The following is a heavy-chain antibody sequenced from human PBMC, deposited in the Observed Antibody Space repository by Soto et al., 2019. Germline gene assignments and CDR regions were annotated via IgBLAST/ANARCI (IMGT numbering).Heavy chain of an antibody. CDR3: AKDLRSMVRGVIKDYYYYYGMDV. Sequence: PGGSLRLSCAASGFTFSSYAMSWVRQAPGKGLEWVSVISGSGGSTYYADSVKGRFTISRDNSKNTLYLQMNSLRAEDTAVYYCAKDLRSMVRGVIKDYYYYYGMDVWGQGTTVTVSS. J-gene: IGHJ6*02. CDR1: GFTFSSYA. V-gene: IGHV3-23*01. CDR2: ISGSGGST. D-gene: IGHD3-10*01.